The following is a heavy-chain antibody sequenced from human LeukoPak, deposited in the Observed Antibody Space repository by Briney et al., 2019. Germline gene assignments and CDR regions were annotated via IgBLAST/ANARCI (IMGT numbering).Heavy chain of an antibody. V-gene: IGHV3-23*01. Sequence: GGSLRLSCAASGFTFSSYSMNWVRQAPGKGLEWGSSISDTGGATYYAESVKGRFTISRDNARNTFYLQLTSPRDEDTALYYCAKGGGSTFDNWGQGILVTVSS. CDR2: ISDTGGAT. CDR1: GFTFSSYS. D-gene: IGHD3-10*01. CDR3: AKGGGSTFDN. J-gene: IGHJ4*02.